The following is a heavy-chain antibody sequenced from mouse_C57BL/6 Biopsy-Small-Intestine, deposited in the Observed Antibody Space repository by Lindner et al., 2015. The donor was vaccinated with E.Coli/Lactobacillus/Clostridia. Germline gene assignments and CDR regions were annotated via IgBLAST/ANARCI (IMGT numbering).Heavy chain of an antibody. CDR2: ITTGSNIF. J-gene: IGHJ2*01. CDR1: GFTFSDYG. V-gene: IGHV5-17*01. Sequence: VQLQESGGGLVKPGGSLKLSCAASGFTFSDYGMHWVRQAPEKGLEWIAYITTGSNIFYYADTVKGRFTISRDNTKNTLFLQMTSLRSEDTAIYYCLRGFDYWGRGTTLTVSS. CDR3: LRGFDY.